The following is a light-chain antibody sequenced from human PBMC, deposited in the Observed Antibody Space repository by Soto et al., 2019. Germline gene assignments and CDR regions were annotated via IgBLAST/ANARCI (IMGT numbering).Light chain of an antibody. J-gene: IGKJ1*01. V-gene: IGKV2-30*02. Sequence: VLTQSPLSMSVTLGQPAYISCRSSHSLVHHDGNTYVSWFQQRPGQSPRRLIYELSKRDSGVPDRFSGSGSGTYFTLDISRVEADDVAVYYCMQVISMRTFGQGTKVEIK. CDR2: ELS. CDR3: MQVISMRT. CDR1: HSLVHHDGNTY.